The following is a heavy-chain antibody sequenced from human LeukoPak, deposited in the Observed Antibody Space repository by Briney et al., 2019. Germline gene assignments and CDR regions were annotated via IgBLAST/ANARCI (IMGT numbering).Heavy chain of an antibody. J-gene: IGHJ5*02. Sequence: PSETLSLTCTVSGGSISSGGYFWSWIRQHPGKGLEWIGYIYNSGSTYYNPSLKSRVTISVDRSKNQFSLKLSSVTAADTAVYYCPGYRGNTEGNWFDPWGQGTLVTVSS. CDR1: GGSISSGGYF. CDR3: PGYRGNTEGNWFDP. V-gene: IGHV4-30-4*08. D-gene: IGHD4-23*01. CDR2: IYNSGST.